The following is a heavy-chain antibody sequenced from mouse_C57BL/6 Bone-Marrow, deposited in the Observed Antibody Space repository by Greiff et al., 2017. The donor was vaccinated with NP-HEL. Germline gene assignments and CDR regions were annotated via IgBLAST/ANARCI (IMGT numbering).Heavy chain of an antibody. D-gene: IGHD1-1*01. V-gene: IGHV1-36*01. J-gene: IGHJ4*01. CDR3: ARIYYYGSSYEGYAMDY. CDR1: GFTFTDYY. CDR2: VYPYNGGT. Sequence: VQLQQSGPVLVKPGPSVKISCKASGFTFTDYYMHWVKQSPGKSLEWIGLVYPYNGGTSYNQKFKGKATLTVDTSSSTAYMELNSLTSEDSAVYYCARIYYYGSSYEGYAMDYWGQGTSVTVSS.